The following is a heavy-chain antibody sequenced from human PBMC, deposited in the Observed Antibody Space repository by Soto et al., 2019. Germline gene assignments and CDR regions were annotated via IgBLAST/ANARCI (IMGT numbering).Heavy chain of an antibody. V-gene: IGHV1-18*01. J-gene: IGHJ6*02. CDR3: ARDSSYYDFWCYVMEWYTYSMDV. CDR1: GYTFYSYG. CDR2: VSAHNGNT. D-gene: IGHD3-3*01. Sequence: QVQLVQSGGEVKRPGASVKVSCQASGYTFYSYGISWVRQAPGQGLQWMGWVSAHNGNTKYAQILQARLTLTTDTYTNTAYKDLRSLTSDETVEYYCARDSSYYDFWCYVMEWYTYSMDVWGQGTTVSVSS.